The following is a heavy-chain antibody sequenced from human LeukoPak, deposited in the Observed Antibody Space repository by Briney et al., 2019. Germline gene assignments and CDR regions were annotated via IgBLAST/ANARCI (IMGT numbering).Heavy chain of an antibody. J-gene: IGHJ4*02. CDR2: ISYSGST. CDR3: ARDLHYFDSSGYYLYYFDS. Sequence: SETLSLTCTVSGGSINRYYWSWIRQPPGKGLEWIGYISYSGSTNYNPSLKSRVIISVYTSKNQFSLKLNSVTAADTAVYYCARDLHYFDSSGYYLYYFDSWGQGTLVTVSS. CDR1: GGSINRYY. V-gene: IGHV4-59*01. D-gene: IGHD3-22*01.